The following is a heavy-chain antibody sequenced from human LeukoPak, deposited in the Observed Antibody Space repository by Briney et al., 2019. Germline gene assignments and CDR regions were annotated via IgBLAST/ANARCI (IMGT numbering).Heavy chain of an antibody. CDR1: GGSISSYY. J-gene: IGHJ4*02. CDR3: ARGVYIAAAQYGY. D-gene: IGHD6-13*01. V-gene: IGHV4-59*01. Sequence: MTSETLSFTWTGSGGSISSYYWSWIRQPPGKGLEWIGYIYYSGTTNYNPSLKSRVTISVDTSKNQFSLKLSSVTAADTAVYYCARGVYIAAAQYGYWGQGTLVTVSS. CDR2: IYYSGTT.